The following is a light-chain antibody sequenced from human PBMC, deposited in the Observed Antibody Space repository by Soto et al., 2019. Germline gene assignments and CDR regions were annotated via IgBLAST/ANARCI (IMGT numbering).Light chain of an antibody. CDR1: SSDVGGYNY. V-gene: IGLV2-8*01. Sequence: QSALTQPPSASGSPGQSVTISCTGTSSDVGGYNYVSWYQQHPGKAPNLIIYEVSQRPSGVPDRFSGSKSGNTAPVTVSGLQGEDEAVYHCSSYAGSNNVILGGGTKVTVL. CDR2: EVS. J-gene: IGLJ2*01. CDR3: SSYAGSNNVI.